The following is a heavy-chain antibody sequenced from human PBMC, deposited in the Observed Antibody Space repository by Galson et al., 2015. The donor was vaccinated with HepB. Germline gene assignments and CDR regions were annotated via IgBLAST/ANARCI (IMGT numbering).Heavy chain of an antibody. J-gene: IGHJ4*02. D-gene: IGHD3-3*01. CDR3: AKLWEWLSKSPFDY. V-gene: IGHV3-30*18. CDR1: GFIFSSYG. CDR2: ISYDGSNK. Sequence: SLRLSCAASGFIFSSYGMHWVRQAPGKGLEWVAVISYDGSNKYYTDSVKGRFTISRDNSKNTLYLQMNSLRAEDTAVYYCAKLWEWLSKSPFDYWGQGTLVTVSS.